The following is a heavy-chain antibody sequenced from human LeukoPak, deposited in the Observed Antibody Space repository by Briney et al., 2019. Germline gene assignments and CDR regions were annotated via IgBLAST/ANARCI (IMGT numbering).Heavy chain of an antibody. J-gene: IGHJ4*02. CDR1: GFTFSSYE. Sequence: GGSLRLSCAPSGFTFSSYEMNWVRQAPGKGLEWVSFISSSSSTIYYVDSVKGRFTISRDNAKNSLHLQMNSLRAEDTAVYYCARDPPYGDYMYDYWGQGTLVTVSS. CDR3: ARDPPYGDYMYDY. D-gene: IGHD4-17*01. CDR2: ISSSSSTI. V-gene: IGHV3-48*03.